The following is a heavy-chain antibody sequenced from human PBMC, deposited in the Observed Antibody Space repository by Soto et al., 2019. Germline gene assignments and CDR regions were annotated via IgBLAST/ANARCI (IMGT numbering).Heavy chain of an antibody. CDR3: AGQTFTIAAASYGRSNWFDP. V-gene: IGHV4-39*01. D-gene: IGHD6-25*01. J-gene: IGHJ5*02. CDR2: IYFTGNT. Sequence: PSETLSLTCSASGGSITSSSHFWGWVRQPPGKGLEWIGTIYFTGNTYYTPSLKSRLTMSIDTSKNEFSLRLNSVTAADTAVYYCAGQTFTIAAASYGRSNWFDPWGPGTLLTVSS. CDR1: GGSITSSSHF.